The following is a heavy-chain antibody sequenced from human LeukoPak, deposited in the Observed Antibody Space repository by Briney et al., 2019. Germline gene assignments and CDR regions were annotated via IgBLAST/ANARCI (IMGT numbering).Heavy chain of an antibody. J-gene: IGHJ4*02. V-gene: IGHV3-23*01. D-gene: IGHD6-13*01. Sequence: GGSLRLSCAASGFTFDNYAMSWVRQAPGKGLEWVSAISGSGGSTYYADSVKGRFTISRGNSKNTLYLQMNSLRAEDTAVYYCAKESMYSSSWYPIFDYWGQGTLVTVSS. CDR1: GFTFDNYA. CDR2: ISGSGGST. CDR3: AKESMYSSSWYPIFDY.